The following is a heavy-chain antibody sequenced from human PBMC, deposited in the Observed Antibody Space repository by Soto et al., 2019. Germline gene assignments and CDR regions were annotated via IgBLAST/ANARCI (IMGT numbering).Heavy chain of an antibody. CDR2: IIASGTYS. V-gene: IGHV3-23*01. CDR3: AKDPNGDYIGAFDF. Sequence: QLLESGGGLVQPGGSLRLSCAASGFTFSDYAMTWVRQAPGKGLEWVSGIIASGTYSKYADSVNGRFTISRDNAKNTLYMQMNGLRVEDTAVYFCAKDPNGDYIGAFDFWGQVTMVTVSS. J-gene: IGHJ3*01. CDR1: GFTFSDYA. D-gene: IGHD4-17*01.